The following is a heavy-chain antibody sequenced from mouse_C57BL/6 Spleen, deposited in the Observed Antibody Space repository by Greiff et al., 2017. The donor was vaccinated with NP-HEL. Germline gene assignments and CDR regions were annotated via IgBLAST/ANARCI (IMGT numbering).Heavy chain of an antibody. CDR1: GYTFTSYW. Sequence: QVQLQQPGAELVRPGTSVKLSCKASGYTFTSYWMHWVKQRPGQGLEWIGVIDPSDSYTNYNQKFKGKATLTVDTSSSTAYMQLSSLTSEDSAVYYCARGEHYGSSYGYWGQGTTLTVSS. CDR3: ARGEHYGSSYGY. V-gene: IGHV1-59*01. CDR2: IDPSDSYT. D-gene: IGHD1-1*01. J-gene: IGHJ2*01.